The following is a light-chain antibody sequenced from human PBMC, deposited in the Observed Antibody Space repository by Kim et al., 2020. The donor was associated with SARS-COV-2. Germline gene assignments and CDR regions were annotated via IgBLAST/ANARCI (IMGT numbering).Light chain of an antibody. Sequence: SELTQDPAVSVALGQTVRITCQGDSLRSYYATWYQQKPGQAPIIVIYGKNNRPSGIPDRFSGSSSGNTASLTITGTQAGDEADYYCNSRDSNDNVVFGG. J-gene: IGLJ2*01. V-gene: IGLV3-19*01. CDR2: GKN. CDR3: NSRDSNDNVV. CDR1: SLRSYY.